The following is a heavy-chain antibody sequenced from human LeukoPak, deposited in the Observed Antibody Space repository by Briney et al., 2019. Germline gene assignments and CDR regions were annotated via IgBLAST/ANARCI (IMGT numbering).Heavy chain of an antibody. D-gene: IGHD4-17*01. J-gene: IGHJ5*02. CDR1: GGSISSYY. V-gene: IGHV4-4*07. CDR3: ARDLVTTRGINWFDP. Sequence: SETLSLTCTVSGGSISSYYWSWIRQPAGKGLEWIGRIYTSGSTNYNPSLKSRVTMSVDTYKNQFSLKLSSVTAADTAVYYCARDLVTTRGINWFDPWGQGTLVTVSS. CDR2: IYTSGST.